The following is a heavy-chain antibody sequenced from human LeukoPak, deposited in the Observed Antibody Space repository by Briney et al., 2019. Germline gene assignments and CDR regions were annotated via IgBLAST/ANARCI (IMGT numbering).Heavy chain of an antibody. CDR3: ARDPYDSSGYYFLYYFDY. J-gene: IGHJ4*02. Sequence: SVKVSCKASGYTFTSYAISWVRQAPGQGLEWMGRIIPILGIANYAQKFQGRVTITADKSTSTAYMELSSLRSEDTAVYYCARDPYDSSGYYFLYYFDYWGQGTLVTVSS. D-gene: IGHD3-22*01. CDR2: IIPILGIA. V-gene: IGHV1-69*04. CDR1: GYTFTSYA.